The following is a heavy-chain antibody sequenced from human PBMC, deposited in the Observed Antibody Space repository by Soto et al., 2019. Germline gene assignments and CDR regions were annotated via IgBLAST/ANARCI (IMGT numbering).Heavy chain of an antibody. CDR3: ARDGSLYNSSNWFDP. Sequence: SVKVSCKASGGTFSSYAISWVRQAPGQGLEWMGGIIPIFGTANYAQKFQGRVTITADESTSTAYMELSSLRSEDTAVYYCARDGSLYNSSNWFDPWGQGTLVTVSS. CDR2: IIPIFGTA. D-gene: IGHD6-6*01. J-gene: IGHJ5*02. CDR1: GGTFSSYA. V-gene: IGHV1-69*13.